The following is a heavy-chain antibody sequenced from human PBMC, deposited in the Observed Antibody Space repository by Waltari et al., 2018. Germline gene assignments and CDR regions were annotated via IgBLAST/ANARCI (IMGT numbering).Heavy chain of an antibody. CDR1: GYTFTSYG. J-gene: IGHJ6*02. D-gene: IGHD7-27*01. Sequence: QVQLVQSGGEVKKPGASVKVSCTASGYTFTSYGISWVRQAPGQGLEWMGGIRVDNGNTNYAQHLQGRVTMTADTSTSTAYMELRSLRSDDTAVYYCARPSLGQYYYYGMEVWGQGTAVTVSS. V-gene: IGHV1-18*01. CDR3: ARPSLGQYYYYGMEV. CDR2: IRVDNGNT.